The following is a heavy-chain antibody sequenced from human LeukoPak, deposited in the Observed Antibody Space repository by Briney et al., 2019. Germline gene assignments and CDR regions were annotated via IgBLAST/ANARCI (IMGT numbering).Heavy chain of an antibody. CDR1: GGSFSGYY. CDR3: ARGSPIQLWADAFDI. J-gene: IGHJ3*02. V-gene: IGHV4-34*01. Sequence: PSETPSLTCAVYGGSFSGYYWSWIRQPPGKGLEWIGEINHSGSTNYNPSLKSRVTISVDTSKNQFSLKLSSVTAADTAVYYCARGSPIQLWADAFDIWGQGTMVTVSS. CDR2: INHSGST. D-gene: IGHD5-18*01.